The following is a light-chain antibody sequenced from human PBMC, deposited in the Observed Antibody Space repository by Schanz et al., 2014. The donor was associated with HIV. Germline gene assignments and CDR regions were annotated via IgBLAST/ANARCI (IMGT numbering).Light chain of an antibody. CDR1: QSVGGSQ. CDR2: GAS. J-gene: IGKJ4*01. V-gene: IGKV3-20*01. Sequence: EIVLTQSPATLSLSPGERATLSCRASQSVGGSQIAWYQQRPGQAPRLLIYGASTRATGIPDRFSGSGSGTDFTLTISRLEPEDFAVYYCHQYGSSRGTFGGGTKVELK. CDR3: HQYGSSRGT.